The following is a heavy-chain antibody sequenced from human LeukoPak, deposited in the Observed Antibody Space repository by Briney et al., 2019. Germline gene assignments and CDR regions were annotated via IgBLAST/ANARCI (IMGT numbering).Heavy chain of an antibody. CDR3: ARETASGYDIPWFNP. V-gene: IGHV1-3*01. D-gene: IGHD5-12*01. CDR1: GYTFTSYA. J-gene: IGHJ5*02. Sequence: ASVKVSCKASGYTFTSYAMHWVRQAPGQRLEWMGRINAGNGNTKYSQKFQGRVTITRDTSASTAYMELSSLRSEDTAVYYCARETASGYDIPWFNPWGQGTLVTVSS. CDR2: INAGNGNT.